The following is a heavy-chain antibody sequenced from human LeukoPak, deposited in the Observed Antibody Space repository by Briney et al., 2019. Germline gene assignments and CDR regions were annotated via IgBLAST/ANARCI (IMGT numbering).Heavy chain of an antibody. Sequence: SGTLSLTCAVSGGSISNSNWWSWVRQPPGQGLEWIVEISLRGLTNYNPSLRSRLTMSLDESKNQVSLNLTSVTAADTAVYYCSRESGPFSPFGFWGQGTLVSVHS. V-gene: IGHV4-4*02. D-gene: IGHD1-26*01. CDR2: ISLRGLT. J-gene: IGHJ4*02. CDR3: SRESGPFSPFGF. CDR1: GGSISNSNW.